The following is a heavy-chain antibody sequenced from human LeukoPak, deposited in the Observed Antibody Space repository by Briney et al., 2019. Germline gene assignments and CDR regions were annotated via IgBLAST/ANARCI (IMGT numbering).Heavy chain of an antibody. J-gene: IGHJ4*02. V-gene: IGHV3-7*01. CDR3: VRDDSRYGGSPGY. CDR1: GFTFSMHW. Sequence: PGGSVRLSCAASGFTFSMHWMSWVRQAPGKGLEWVANTKKVGSEKYYVDSVTGRFTISRDNAKNSLYLQMNSLRAEDTAVYYCVRDDSRYGGSPGYWGQGTLV. CDR2: TKKVGSEK. D-gene: IGHD1-26*01.